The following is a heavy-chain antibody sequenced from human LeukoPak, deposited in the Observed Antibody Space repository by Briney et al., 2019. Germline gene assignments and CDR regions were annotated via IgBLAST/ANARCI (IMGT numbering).Heavy chain of an antibody. Sequence: PGGSLRLSCAASGFSFTTFGMHWVRQTPGKGLEWVSHISKDESNKYYADSVKGRFTISRDTSKNTLFLQMNSLRAEDTAVYYCAKDPSVAYCGGDCYPEYFQHWGQGTLVTVSS. D-gene: IGHD2-21*01. CDR3: AKDPSVAYCGGDCYPEYFQH. V-gene: IGHV3-33*05. CDR1: GFSFTTFG. CDR2: ISKDESNK. J-gene: IGHJ1*01.